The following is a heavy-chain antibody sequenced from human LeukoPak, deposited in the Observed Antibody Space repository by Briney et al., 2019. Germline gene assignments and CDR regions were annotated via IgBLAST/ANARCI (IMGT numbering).Heavy chain of an antibody. CDR1: GFTFSDYY. CDR2: ISTSGPTI. Sequence: GGSLRLSCAASGFTFSDYYMSWIRQAPGQGPEWISYISTSGPTIYYADSVKGRFTIARDNARNTLYLQMNSLRADDTAVYYCARGYRLARGAFYLWGQGTMVTVSS. J-gene: IGHJ3*01. CDR3: ARGYRLARGAFYL. V-gene: IGHV3-11*04. D-gene: IGHD3-16*01.